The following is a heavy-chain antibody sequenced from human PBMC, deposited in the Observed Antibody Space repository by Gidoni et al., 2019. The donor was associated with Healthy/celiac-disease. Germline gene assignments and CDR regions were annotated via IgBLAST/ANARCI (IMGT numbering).Heavy chain of an antibody. CDR1: GFTFSSYA. V-gene: IGHV3-23*01. CDR2: ISGSGGST. CDR3: AKDKISSGWDYYFDY. J-gene: IGHJ4*02. Sequence: EVQLLESGGGLVQPGGSLRLSCAASGFTFSSYARSWVRQAPGKGLEWVAVISGSGGSTYYADSVKGRFTISRDNSKNTLYLQMNSLRAEDTAVYYCAKDKISSGWDYYFDYWGQGTLVTVSS. D-gene: IGHD6-19*01.